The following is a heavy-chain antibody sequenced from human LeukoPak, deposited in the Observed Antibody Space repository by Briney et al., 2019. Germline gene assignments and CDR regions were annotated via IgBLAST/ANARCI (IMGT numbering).Heavy chain of an antibody. Sequence: PGGSLRLSCAASGFTFSSYGMHWVRQAPGKGLEWVAVISYDGSNKYYADSVKGRFTISRDNSKNTLYLQMNSLRAEDTAVYYCAREIAPYRYGMDVWGQGTTVTVSS. CDR1: GFTFSSYG. V-gene: IGHV3-30*03. CDR2: ISYDGSNK. J-gene: IGHJ6*02. CDR3: AREIAPYRYGMDV. D-gene: IGHD2-21*01.